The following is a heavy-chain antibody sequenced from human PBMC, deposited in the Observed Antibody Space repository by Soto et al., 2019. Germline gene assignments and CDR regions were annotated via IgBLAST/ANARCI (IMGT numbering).Heavy chain of an antibody. CDR3: ARVAAAGTYFDY. J-gene: IGHJ4*02. Sequence: SETLSLTCTVSGGSISSNWWSWVRQPPGKGLEWIGEIYHSGSTNYNPSLKSRVTISVDKSKNQFSLKLSSVTAADTAVYYCARVAAAGTYFDYWGQGTLVTVSS. CDR1: GGSISSNW. V-gene: IGHV4-4*02. D-gene: IGHD6-13*01. CDR2: IYHSGST.